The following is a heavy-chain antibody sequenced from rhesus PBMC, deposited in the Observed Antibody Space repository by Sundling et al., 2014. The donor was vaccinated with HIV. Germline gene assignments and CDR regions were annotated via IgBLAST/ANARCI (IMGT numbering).Heavy chain of an antibody. D-gene: IGHD3-22*01. CDR2: IGGSSGTT. V-gene: IGHV4-165*02. Sequence: QVQLQESGPGLVKPSETLSLTCAVSGGSISGYYWSWIRQVPEKGLEWIGYIGGSSGTTYYNPSLKSRVTISTDTSKNQFSLRLSSVTAADTAVYYCARNPGWSDNLDYWGQGVLVTVSS. CDR1: GGSISGYY. J-gene: IGHJ4*01. CDR3: ARNPGWSDNLDY.